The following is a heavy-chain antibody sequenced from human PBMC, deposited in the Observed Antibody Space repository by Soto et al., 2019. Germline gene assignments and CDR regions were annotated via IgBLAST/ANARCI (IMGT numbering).Heavy chain of an antibody. Sequence: QVHLVQSGTEVNMSGASVRVSCKTSGFTFTSYAFTWVRQAPGQGLEWMGWISAYNGATNYAKNFQGRVTMTTDSSTSTTYMELGSLTSYDTAVYFCARDFTGWPPDGVDSWGQGTLVTVSA. CDR3: ARDFTGWPPDGVDS. J-gene: IGHJ4*02. CDR1: GFTFTSYA. D-gene: IGHD6-19*01. CDR2: ISAYNGAT. V-gene: IGHV1-18*01.